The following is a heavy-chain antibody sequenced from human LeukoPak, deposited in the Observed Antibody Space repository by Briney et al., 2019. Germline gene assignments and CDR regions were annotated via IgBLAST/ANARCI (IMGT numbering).Heavy chain of an antibody. CDR1: GINFRSSG. D-gene: IGHD6-13*01. CDR3: AREGGRAVPGRFDQ. Sequence: PGGSLRLSCAASGINFRSSGMHWVRQAPGKGLEWVTFIQNDGSDKYYAASVKGRFTISRDNYKNTVYLHMASLRADDKALYYCAREGGRAVPGRFDQWGQGTLVTVSS. CDR2: IQNDGSDK. J-gene: IGHJ4*02. V-gene: IGHV3-30*02.